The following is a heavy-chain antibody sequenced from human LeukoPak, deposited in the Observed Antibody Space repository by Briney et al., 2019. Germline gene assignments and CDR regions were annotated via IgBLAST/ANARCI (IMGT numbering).Heavy chain of an antibody. CDR1: GGSISSYY. J-gene: IGHJ6*03. CDR2: IYTSGST. CDR3: ARVRDDSSGYVARGPYYYYYYVDV. Sequence: SETLSLTCTVSGGSISSYYWSWIRQPAGKGLEWIGRIYTSGSTNYNPSLKSRVTMSVDTSKNQFSLKLSSVTAADTAVYYCARVRDDSSGYVARGPYYYYYYVDVWGKGTTVTVSS. V-gene: IGHV4-4*07. D-gene: IGHD3-22*01.